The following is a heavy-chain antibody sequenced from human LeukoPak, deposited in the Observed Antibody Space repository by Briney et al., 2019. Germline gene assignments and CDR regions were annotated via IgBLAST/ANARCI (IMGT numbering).Heavy chain of an antibody. V-gene: IGHV1-46*01. Sequence: ASVKVSCKASGYTFTSYYMHWVRQAPGQGLEWMGIINPSGGSTSYAQKFQGRVTMTRDTSTSTVYMELSSLRSEDTAGYYCARDPVVITPGFFFDYWGQGTLVTVSS. D-gene: IGHD3-22*01. CDR2: INPSGGST. J-gene: IGHJ4*02. CDR1: GYTFTSYY. CDR3: ARDPVVITPGFFFDY.